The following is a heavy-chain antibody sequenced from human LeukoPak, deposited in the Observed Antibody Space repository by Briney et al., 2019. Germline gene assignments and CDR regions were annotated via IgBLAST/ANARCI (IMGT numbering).Heavy chain of an antibody. Sequence: SETLSLTCTVSGGSISSSSYYWGWIRQPPGKGLEWIGSIYYSGSTYYNPSLKSRVTISVDTSKNQFSLKLSSVTTADTAVYYCARDGDYYDSSGSFDYWGQGTLVTVSS. J-gene: IGHJ4*02. CDR2: IYYSGST. CDR3: ARDGDYYDSSGSFDY. V-gene: IGHV4-39*07. CDR1: GGSISSSSYY. D-gene: IGHD3-22*01.